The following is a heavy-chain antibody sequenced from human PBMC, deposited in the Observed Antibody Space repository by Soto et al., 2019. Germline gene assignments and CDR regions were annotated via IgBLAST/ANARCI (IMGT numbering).Heavy chain of an antibody. CDR1: GGSISSGGYY. Sequence: PSETLSLTCTVSGGSISSGGYYWSWIRQHPGKGLEWIGYIYYSGCTYYNPSLKSRVTISVDTSKNQFSLKLSSVTASDTAVYYCARDEGQRITIFGVASGDYGMDVWGQGTTATVSS. CDR3: ARDEGQRITIFGVASGDYGMDV. D-gene: IGHD3-3*01. CDR2: IYYSGCT. V-gene: IGHV4-31*03. J-gene: IGHJ6*02.